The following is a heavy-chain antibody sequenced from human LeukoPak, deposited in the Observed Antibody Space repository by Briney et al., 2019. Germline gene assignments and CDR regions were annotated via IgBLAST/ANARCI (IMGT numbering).Heavy chain of an antibody. CDR2: IYFTGST. D-gene: IGHD6-19*01. Sequence: SETLSLTCTVSGGSLSSYFWSWIRQPPGKGLEWIGYIYFTGSTNYNPSPKSRVTISADTSNNQFSMKLSSVTAADTAVYYCARETYASGWFVYWGQGTLVTVSS. J-gene: IGHJ4*02. V-gene: IGHV4-59*01. CDR3: ARETYASGWFVY. CDR1: GGSLSSYF.